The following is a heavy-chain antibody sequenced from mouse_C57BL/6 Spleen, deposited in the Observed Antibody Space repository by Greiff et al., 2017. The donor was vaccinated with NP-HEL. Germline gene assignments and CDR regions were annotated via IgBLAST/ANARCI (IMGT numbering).Heavy chain of an antibody. Sequence: EVQRVESGGGLVKPGGSLKLSCAASGFTFSDYGMHWVRQAPEKGLEWVAYISSGSSTIYYADTVKGRFTISRDNAKNTLFLQMTSLRSEDTAMYYCARPDYYGSSYGAYWGQGTLVTVSA. CDR1: GFTFSDYG. V-gene: IGHV5-17*01. J-gene: IGHJ3*01. CDR2: ISSGSSTI. CDR3: ARPDYYGSSYGAY. D-gene: IGHD1-1*01.